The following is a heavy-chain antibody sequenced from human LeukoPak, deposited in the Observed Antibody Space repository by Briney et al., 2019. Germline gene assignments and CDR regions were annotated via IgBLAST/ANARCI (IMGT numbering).Heavy chain of an antibody. D-gene: IGHD4-17*01. CDR1: GFTFSSYA. V-gene: IGHV3-64*01. CDR3: ARPRNYGDYEFYYYMDV. CDR2: ISSNGGST. Sequence: GGSLRLSCAASGFTFSSYAMQWVRQAPGKGLEYVSAISSNGGSTYYANSVKGRFTISRDNSKNTLYLQMGSLRAEDMAVYYCARPRNYGDYEFYYYMDVWGKGTTVTVSS. J-gene: IGHJ6*03.